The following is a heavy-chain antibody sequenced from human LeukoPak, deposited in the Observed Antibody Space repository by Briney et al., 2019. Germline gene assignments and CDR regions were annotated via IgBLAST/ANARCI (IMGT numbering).Heavy chain of an antibody. Sequence: PSETLSLTCAVYGGSFSGYYWSWIRQPPGKGLEWIGEINHSGSTNYNPSLKSRVTISVDTSKNQFSLKLSSVTAADTAVYYCARESLAARRGRNWFDPWGQGTLDTVSS. J-gene: IGHJ5*02. CDR2: INHSGST. V-gene: IGHV4-34*01. CDR3: ARESLAARRGRNWFDP. CDR1: GGSFSGYY. D-gene: IGHD6-6*01.